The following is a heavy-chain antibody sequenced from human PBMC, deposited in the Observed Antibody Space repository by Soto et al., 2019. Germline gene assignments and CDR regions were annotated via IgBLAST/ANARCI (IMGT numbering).Heavy chain of an antibody. CDR3: ARDSGYCSGGSCYSADYYYYMDV. D-gene: IGHD2-15*01. CDR1: GFTFSSYS. J-gene: IGHJ6*03. CDR2: ISSSSSYI. V-gene: IGHV3-21*01. Sequence: GGSLRLSCAASGFTFSSYSMNWVRQAPGKGLEWVSSISSSSSYIYYADSVKGRFIISRDNAKNSLYLQMNSLRAEDTAVYYCARDSGYCSGGSCYSADYYYYMDVWGKGTTVTVSS.